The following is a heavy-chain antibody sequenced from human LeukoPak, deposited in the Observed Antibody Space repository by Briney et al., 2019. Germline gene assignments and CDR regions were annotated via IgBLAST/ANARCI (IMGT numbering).Heavy chain of an antibody. CDR1: GFTFSSYA. V-gene: IGHV3-30-3*01. CDR2: ISYDGSNK. D-gene: IGHD2-2*01. J-gene: IGHJ3*02. CDR3: AGYGVLVPAARDAFDI. Sequence: GGSLRLSCAASGFTFSSYAMHWVRQAPGKGLEWVAVISYDGSNKYYADSVKGRFTISRDNSKNTLYLQMNSLRAEDTAVYYCAGYGVLVPAARDAFDIWGQGTMVTVSS.